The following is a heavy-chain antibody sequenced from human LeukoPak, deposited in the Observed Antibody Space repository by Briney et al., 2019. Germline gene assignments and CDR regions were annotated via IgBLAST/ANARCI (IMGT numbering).Heavy chain of an antibody. CDR1: GFTFSSYW. Sequence: GGSLRLSCAASGFTFSSYWMSWVRQAPGKGLEWVANIKQDGSEKYYVDSVKGRFTISRDNAKNSLYLQMNSLRAEDTAVYYCAGVQNSSSWIYYYYYGMDAWGQGTTVTVSS. J-gene: IGHJ6*02. CDR2: IKQDGSEK. CDR3: AGVQNSSSWIYYYYYGMDA. D-gene: IGHD6-13*01. V-gene: IGHV3-7*01.